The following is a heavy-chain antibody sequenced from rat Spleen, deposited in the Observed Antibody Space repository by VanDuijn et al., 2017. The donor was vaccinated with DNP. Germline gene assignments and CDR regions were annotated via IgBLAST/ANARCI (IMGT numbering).Heavy chain of an antibody. D-gene: IGHD1-1*01. CDR2: INPDGGSA. CDR1: GFTFSNYW. V-gene: IGHV5-58*01. Sequence: EVHLVETGGDLVQPGRSLKLSCVASGFTFSNYWMYWIRQAPGKGLEWIASINPDGGSAYYPGSVKGRFTISRDNAENTVYLQMNSLRSEDMATYYCARPMDYYSGGFAYWGQGTLVTVSS. J-gene: IGHJ3*01. CDR3: ARPMDYYSGGFAY.